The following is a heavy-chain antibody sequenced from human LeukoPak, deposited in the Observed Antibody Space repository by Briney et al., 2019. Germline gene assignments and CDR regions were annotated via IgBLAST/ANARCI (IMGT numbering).Heavy chain of an antibody. CDR2: INHSGST. D-gene: IGHD3-22*01. J-gene: IGHJ6*03. Sequence: PSETLSLTCAVCGGSFSGYYWSWIRQPPGKGLEWIGEINHSGSTHYNPSLKSRVTISVDTSKNQFSLKLSSVTAADTAVYYCARGLSTPRYYYDSSGYYRTYYYYYMDVWGKGTTVTVSS. V-gene: IGHV4-34*01. CDR1: GGSFSGYY. CDR3: ARGLSTPRYYYDSSGYYRTYYYYYMDV.